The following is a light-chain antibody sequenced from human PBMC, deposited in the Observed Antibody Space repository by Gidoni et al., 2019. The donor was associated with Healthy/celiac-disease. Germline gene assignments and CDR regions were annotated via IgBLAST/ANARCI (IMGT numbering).Light chain of an antibody. CDR1: SGHSSYA. J-gene: IGLJ2*01. V-gene: IGLV4-69*01. Sequence: QLVLTQSPSASASLGASVKLTCTLSSGHSSYAIAWHQQQPEKGPRYLMKLNSDCSHSKGDGIPDRFSGSSSGAERYLTISSLQSEDEADYDCQTWGTGAHVVFGGGTKLTVL. CDR3: QTWGTGAHVV. CDR2: LNSDCSH.